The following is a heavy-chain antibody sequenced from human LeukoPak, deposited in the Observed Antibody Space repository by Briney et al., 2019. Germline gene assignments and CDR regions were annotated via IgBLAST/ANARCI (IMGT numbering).Heavy chain of an antibody. Sequence: SMKVSCKASGGTFSSYTISWVRQAPGQGLEWMGRIIPILGIANYAQKFQGRVTITADKSTSTAYMELSSLRSEDTAVYYCARDRHYDILTGSLFDYWGQGTLVTVSS. CDR3: ARDRHYDILTGSLFDY. CDR2: IIPILGIA. D-gene: IGHD3-9*01. J-gene: IGHJ4*02. V-gene: IGHV1-69*04. CDR1: GGTFSSYT.